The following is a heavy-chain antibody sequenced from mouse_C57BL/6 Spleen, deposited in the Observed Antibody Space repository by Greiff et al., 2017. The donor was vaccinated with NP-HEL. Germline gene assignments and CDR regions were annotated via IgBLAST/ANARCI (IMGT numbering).Heavy chain of an antibody. V-gene: IGHV1-80*01. J-gene: IGHJ4*01. CDR1: GYAFSSYW. CDR2: IYPGDGDT. D-gene: IGHD2-12*01. CDR3: ARVYTYYAMDY. Sequence: LQESGAELVKPGASVKISCKASGYAFSSYWMNWVKQRPGKGLEWIGQIYPGDGDTNYNGKFKGKATLTADKSSSTAYMQLSSLTSEDSAVYFCARVYTYYAMDYWGQGTSVTVSS.